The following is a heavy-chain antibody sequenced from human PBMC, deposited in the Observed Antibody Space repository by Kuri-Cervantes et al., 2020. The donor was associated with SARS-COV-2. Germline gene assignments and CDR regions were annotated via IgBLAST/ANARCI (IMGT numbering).Heavy chain of an antibody. Sequence: SQTLSLTCDVSGDSMNNGNWWTWVRQTPGKGLEWIGEIYHNGNTNYNPSLKSRVTISVDESKNQFSLKLNSVTAADTAVYYCARYYYDSRGYVFFDYWGRGNPVTVSS. D-gene: IGHD3-22*01. V-gene: IGHV4-4*02. J-gene: IGHJ4*02. CDR1: GDSMNNGNW. CDR2: IYHNGNT. CDR3: ARYYYDSRGYVFFDY.